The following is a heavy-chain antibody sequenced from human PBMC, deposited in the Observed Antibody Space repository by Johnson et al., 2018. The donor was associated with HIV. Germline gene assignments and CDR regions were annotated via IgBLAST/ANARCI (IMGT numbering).Heavy chain of an antibody. CDR2: ISYDGSNK. D-gene: IGHD1-1*01. CDR3: ARDFVGGVPQGAFDI. J-gene: IGHJ3*02. Sequence: QVQLVESGGGVVQPGRSLRLSCAASGFTFSSYAMHWVRQAPGKGLEWVAVISYDGSNKYYADSVKGRFTISRDNSKNTLYLQMNSLRAEDTAVYYCARDFVGGVPQGAFDIWGQGTVVTVSP. V-gene: IGHV3-30-3*01. CDR1: GFTFSSYA.